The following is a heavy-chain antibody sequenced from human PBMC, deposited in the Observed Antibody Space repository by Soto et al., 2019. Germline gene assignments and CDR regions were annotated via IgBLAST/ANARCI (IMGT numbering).Heavy chain of an antibody. V-gene: IGHV4-61*08. CDR3: ARHDFYHRTFVI. D-gene: IGHD3-3*01. CDR2: TLYSGRP. J-gene: IGHJ3*02. CDR1: GGSVGSGAYY. Sequence: SETLSLTCRVSGGSVGSGAYYWSWIRQPPGKGLEWIGYTLYSGRPIYNPSLQSLQSRVTISVDTSRNQFSLRLTSVTAADTALYYCARHDFYHRTFVIWGQGTLVTDSS.